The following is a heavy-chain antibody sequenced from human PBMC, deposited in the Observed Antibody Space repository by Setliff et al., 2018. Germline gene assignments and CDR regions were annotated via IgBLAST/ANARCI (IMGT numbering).Heavy chain of an antibody. V-gene: IGHV4-30-4*08. J-gene: IGHJ3*02. CDR1: GGSGDYY. CDR3: ARTPAAGTGDAFDI. CDR2: ISNSGGT. Sequence: SETLSLTCTVSGGSGDYYWSWIRQPPGKGLEWIGYISNSGGTYYKSSLKSRLTISIDTSKSQFSLKLGSVTAADTAMYYCARTPAAGTGDAFDIWARGQWSPSPQ. D-gene: IGHD6-13*01.